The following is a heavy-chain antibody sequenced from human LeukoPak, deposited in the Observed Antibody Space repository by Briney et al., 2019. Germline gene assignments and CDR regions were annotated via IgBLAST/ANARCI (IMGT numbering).Heavy chain of an antibody. CDR3: ARTKQSITIFGVVITPNNYGMDV. CDR2: INAGNGNT. J-gene: IGHJ6*02. D-gene: IGHD3-3*01. Sequence: ASVKVSCKASGYTFTSYAMHWVRQAPGQRLEWMGWINAGNGNTKYSQKFQGRVTITRDTSASTAYMELSSLRSEDTAVYYCARTKQSITIFGVVITPNNYGMDVWGQGTTVTVSS. CDR1: GYTFTSYA. V-gene: IGHV1-3*01.